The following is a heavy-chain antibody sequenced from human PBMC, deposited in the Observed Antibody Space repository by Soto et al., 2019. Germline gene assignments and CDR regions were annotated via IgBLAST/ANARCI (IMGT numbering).Heavy chain of an antibody. CDR2: INAGNGNT. J-gene: IGHJ4*02. CDR1: GYTFSSHA. Sequence: ASVKVSCKASGYTFSSHAMHWVRQAPGQRLEWMGWINAGNGNTKYSQNFQGRVAITRDASASTAYMELRSLRSEDTAVYYCARDGARITVFGVVYYFDYWGQGTLVTVSS. V-gene: IGHV1-3*01. D-gene: IGHD3-3*01. CDR3: ARDGARITVFGVVYYFDY.